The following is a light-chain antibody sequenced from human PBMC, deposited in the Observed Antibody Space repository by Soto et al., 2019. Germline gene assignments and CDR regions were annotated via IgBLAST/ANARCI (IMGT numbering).Light chain of an antibody. J-gene: IGKJ2*01. CDR2: AAS. CDR1: QNFNSH. CDR3: QQSHITTLFT. V-gene: IGKV1-39*01. Sequence: DIQMTQAPSSLSASIGDRVTITCRASQNFNSHSNWYQQNPEKAPKVVIYAASSWQSGVPSRFSGSGSGTEFTLTISSLEPEDFATYYCQQSHITTLFTFGKGTKLEIK.